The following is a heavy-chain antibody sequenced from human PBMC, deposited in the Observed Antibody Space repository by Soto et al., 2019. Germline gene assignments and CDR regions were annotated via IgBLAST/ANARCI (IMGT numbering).Heavy chain of an antibody. V-gene: IGHV4-30-2*01. J-gene: IGHJ5*02. CDR2: IYHSGST. Sequence: LQLQESGSGLVKPSQTLSLTCAVSGGCISSGGYSWSWIRQPPGKGLEWIGYIYHSGSTYYNPSLKSRVTISVDRAKNQFSLKLSSVTVADTAVYYCARVPGPWGQGTLVTVSS. CDR3: ARVPGP. CDR1: GGCISSGGYS.